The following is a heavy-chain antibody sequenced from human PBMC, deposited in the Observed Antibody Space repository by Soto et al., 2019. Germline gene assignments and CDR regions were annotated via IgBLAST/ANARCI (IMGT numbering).Heavy chain of an antibody. V-gene: IGHV1-18*01. CDR1: GYTFTSYG. J-gene: IGHJ4*02. D-gene: IGHD1-1*01. CDR2: ISAHNGTT. Sequence: QVHLVQSGAEVKKPGASVKVSCKASGYTFTSYGITWVRQAPGQGLEWMGWISAHNGTTDYAQKLPGRVIVTRDTSTSTAYMELRSLISDDTAVYYCARGRYGDYWGQGARVTVSS. CDR3: ARGRYGDY.